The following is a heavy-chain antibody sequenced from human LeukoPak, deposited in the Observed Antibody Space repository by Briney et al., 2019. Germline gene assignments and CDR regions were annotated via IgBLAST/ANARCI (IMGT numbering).Heavy chain of an antibody. CDR3: ARERFGELQFDY. CDR2: IYYSGST. Sequence: SETLSLTCTVSGGSISSHYWSWIRQPPGKGLEWIGYIYYSGSTNYTPSLKSRVTISVDTSKNQFSLKLSSVTAADTAVYYCARERFGELQFDYWGQGTLVTVSS. V-gene: IGHV4-59*11. J-gene: IGHJ4*02. D-gene: IGHD3-10*01. CDR1: GGSISSHY.